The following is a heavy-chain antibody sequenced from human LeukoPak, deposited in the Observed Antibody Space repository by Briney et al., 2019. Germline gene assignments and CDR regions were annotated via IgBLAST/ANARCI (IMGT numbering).Heavy chain of an antibody. V-gene: IGHV1-2*02. CDR3: ARASQLRFLEWLFDY. CDR1: GYTFTGYY. D-gene: IGHD3-3*01. Sequence: GASVKVSCKDSGYTFTGYYMHWVRQAPGQGLEWMGWINPNSGGTIYAQKFQGRVTMTRDTSISTAYMELSRLRSDDTAVYYCARASQLRFLEWLFDYWGQGTLVTVSS. J-gene: IGHJ4*02. CDR2: INPNSGGT.